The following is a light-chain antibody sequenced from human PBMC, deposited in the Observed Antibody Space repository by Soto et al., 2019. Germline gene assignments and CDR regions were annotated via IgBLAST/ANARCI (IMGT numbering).Light chain of an antibody. CDR3: QQGYNTPRT. CDR1: QTIDRH. CDR2: GAS. V-gene: IGKV1-39*01. Sequence: DIQMTQSPSSLSASVGDRVTITCRASQTIDRHLNWYQQKPGKAPKLLICGASSLQSGVPSGFSGSGSGTDFTFTITSLQPEDFATYYCQQGYNTPRTFGQGTKLEMK. J-gene: IGKJ1*01.